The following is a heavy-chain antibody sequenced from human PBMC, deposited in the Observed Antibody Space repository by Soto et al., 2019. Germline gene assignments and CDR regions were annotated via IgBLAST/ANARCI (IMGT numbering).Heavy chain of an antibody. J-gene: IGHJ4*02. D-gene: IGHD3-3*01. Sequence: ASETLSLTCTVSGGSISSYYWSWIRQPAGKGLEWIGRIYTSGSTNYNPSLKSRVTMSVDTSKNQFSLKLSSVTAADTAVYYCARVTYYDFWSGFIFDYWGQGTLVTVSS. CDR3: ARVTYYDFWSGFIFDY. V-gene: IGHV4-4*07. CDR1: GGSISSYY. CDR2: IYTSGST.